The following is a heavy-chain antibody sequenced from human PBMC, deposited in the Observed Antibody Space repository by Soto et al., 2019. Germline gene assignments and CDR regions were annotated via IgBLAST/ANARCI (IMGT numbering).Heavy chain of an antibody. CDR3: AKGHTVGVTAPDY. V-gene: IGHV3-23*01. Sequence: EVQLLESGGDFVQPGGSLRLSCAASGFSFSDDTMSWVRQAPGKGLDWISRIRGNGGDISYADSVKGRFTISRDNSNNMVFLQMNSLRVEDTALYFCAKGHTVGVTAPDYWGQGTLVTVSS. J-gene: IGHJ4*02. CDR1: GFSFSDDT. CDR2: IRGNGGDI. D-gene: IGHD2-21*02.